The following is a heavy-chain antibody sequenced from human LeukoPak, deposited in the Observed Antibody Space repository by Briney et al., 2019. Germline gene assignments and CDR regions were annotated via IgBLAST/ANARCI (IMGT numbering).Heavy chain of an antibody. V-gene: IGHV3-7*01. CDR1: GFTFKNYW. D-gene: IGHD6-19*01. CDR2: ITPDGNDK. Sequence: GGSLRLSCAASGFTFKNYWESWVRQAPGKGLEWVANITPDGNDKYYVDSLKGRFTISRDNTKNSLYLQLNSLRTEDTAVYYCVPGGLAVSGIDYWGQGALVTVSS. CDR3: VPGGLAVSGIDY. J-gene: IGHJ4*02.